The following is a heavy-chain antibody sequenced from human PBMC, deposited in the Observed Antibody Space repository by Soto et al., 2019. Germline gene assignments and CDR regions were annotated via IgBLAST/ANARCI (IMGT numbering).Heavy chain of an antibody. CDR2: ISGGGDYT. CDR3: ANDRRGRGDF. CDR1: GFTFTTYA. Sequence: EVQLLESGGGLVQPGGSLRLSCAASGFTFTTYAMSWVRQAPGKGLEWISGISGGGDYTYYADSVRGRFIIFRDDPKNPLYLQMDSQRAEDAAIYYCANDRRGRGDFWGQGTLVTVSS. J-gene: IGHJ4*02. V-gene: IGHV3-23*01. D-gene: IGHD3-10*01.